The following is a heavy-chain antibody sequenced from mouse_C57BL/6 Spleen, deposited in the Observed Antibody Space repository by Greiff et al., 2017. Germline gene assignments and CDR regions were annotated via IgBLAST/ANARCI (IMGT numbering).Heavy chain of an antibody. V-gene: IGHV1-18*01. Sequence: VQLKESGPELVKPGASVKIPCKASGYTFTDYNMDWVKQSHGKSLEWIGDINPNNGGTIYNQKFKGKATLTVDKSSSTAYMELRSLTSEDTAVYYCARKEGYDYYYFDYWGQGTTLTVSS. CDR2: INPNNGGT. D-gene: IGHD2-4*01. CDR1: GYTFTDYN. CDR3: ARKEGYDYYYFDY. J-gene: IGHJ2*01.